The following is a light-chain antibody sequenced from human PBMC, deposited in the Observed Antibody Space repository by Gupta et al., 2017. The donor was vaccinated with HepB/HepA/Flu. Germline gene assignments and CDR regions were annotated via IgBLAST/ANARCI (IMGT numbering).Light chain of an antibody. V-gene: IGKV3-11*01. J-gene: IGKJ4*01. CDR2: DAS. CDR1: QSVGSY. CDR3: QQRSKWPPLT. Sequence: EIVLTQSPATVSLSPGERATLSCRASQSVGSYLVWYQQKPGQAPRLLMYDASNRATGIPARFSGSGSGTDFTLTISSLEPEDFAVYYCQQRSKWPPLTFGGGTKLEIK.